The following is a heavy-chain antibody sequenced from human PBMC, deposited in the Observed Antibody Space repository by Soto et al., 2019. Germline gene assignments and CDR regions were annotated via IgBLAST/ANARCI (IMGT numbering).Heavy chain of an antibody. V-gene: IGHV4-31*03. CDR2: IYYSGST. D-gene: IGHD6-19*01. J-gene: IGHJ4*02. CDR1: GGSISSGGYY. CDR3: ASEGIAVAGTGWGVGY. Sequence: SETLSLTCTVSGGSISSGGYYWSWIRQHPGKGLEWIGYIYYSGSTYYNPSLKSRVTISVDTSKNQFSLKLSSVTAADTAVYYCASEGIAVAGTGWGVGYWGQGTLVTV.